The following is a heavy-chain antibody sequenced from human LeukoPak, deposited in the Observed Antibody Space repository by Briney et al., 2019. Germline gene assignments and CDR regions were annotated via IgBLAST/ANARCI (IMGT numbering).Heavy chain of an antibody. CDR3: ARHPSDWYDVRNNWFDP. CDR2: IYHSGKS. Sequence: SETVSLTCGVSGYSISSGYYWVWVRQPPGKGLEWIGRIYHSGKSYYNPSLKSRVTMSVNTSRNQFSLKLSSVTAADTAVYYCARHPSDWYDVRNNWFDPWGQGILVTVSS. CDR1: GYSISSGYY. D-gene: IGHD1-1*01. J-gene: IGHJ5*02. V-gene: IGHV4-38-2*01.